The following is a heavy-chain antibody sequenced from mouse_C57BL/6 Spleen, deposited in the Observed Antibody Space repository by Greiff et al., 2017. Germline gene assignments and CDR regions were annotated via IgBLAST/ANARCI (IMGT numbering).Heavy chain of an antibody. CDR1: GYSITSGYY. Sequence: DVKLQESGPGLVKPSQSLSLTCSVTGYSITSGYYWNWIRQFPGNKLEWMGYISYDGSNNYNPSLKNRISITRDTSKNQFFLKLNSVTTEDTATYYCARGRPAGFDYWGQGTTLTVSS. J-gene: IGHJ2*01. V-gene: IGHV3-6*01. CDR2: ISYDGSN. D-gene: IGHD4-1*01. CDR3: ARGRPAGFDY.